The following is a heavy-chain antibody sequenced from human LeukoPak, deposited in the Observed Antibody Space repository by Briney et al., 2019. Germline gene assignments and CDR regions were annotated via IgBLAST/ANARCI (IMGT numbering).Heavy chain of an antibody. CDR2: IYPDDSDT. CDR3: ARIWLRAFDI. J-gene: IGHJ3*02. Sequence: GESLKISCKGSGYSFNNYWLAWVRQMPGKGLEWMGIIYPDDSDTRYSPSFQGQVTISADKSISTAYLQWSSLKASDTAMYYCARIWLRAFDIWGQGTMVTVSS. CDR1: GYSFNNYW. D-gene: IGHD3-16*01. V-gene: IGHV5-51*01.